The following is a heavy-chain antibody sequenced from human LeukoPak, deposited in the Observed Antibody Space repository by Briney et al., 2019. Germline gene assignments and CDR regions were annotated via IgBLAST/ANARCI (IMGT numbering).Heavy chain of an antibody. CDR2: ISYDGSNK. CDR3: AKDQPNYYGSGSYQDY. D-gene: IGHD3-10*01. J-gene: IGHJ4*02. CDR1: GFTSSSYG. Sequence: PGGSLRLSCAASGFTSSSYGMHWVRQAPGKGLEWVAVISYDGSNKYYADSVKGRFTISRDNSKNTLYLQMNSLRAEDTAVYYCAKDQPNYYGSGSYQDYWGQGTLVTVSS. V-gene: IGHV3-30*18.